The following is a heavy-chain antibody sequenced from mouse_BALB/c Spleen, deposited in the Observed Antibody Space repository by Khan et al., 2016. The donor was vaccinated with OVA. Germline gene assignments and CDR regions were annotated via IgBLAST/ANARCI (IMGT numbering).Heavy chain of an antibody. Sequence: QIQLVQSGPELKKPGETVKISCKASGYTFTNYGMNWVKQAPGKGLKWMGWINTYTGEPTYADDFKGRFAFSLETAASTAYLQINNLKNEDTATYFCARMKPYGYFDVWGAGTTVTVSS. J-gene: IGHJ1*01. CDR1: GYTFTNYG. V-gene: IGHV9-3-1*01. CDR3: ARMKPYGYFDV. CDR2: INTYTGEP.